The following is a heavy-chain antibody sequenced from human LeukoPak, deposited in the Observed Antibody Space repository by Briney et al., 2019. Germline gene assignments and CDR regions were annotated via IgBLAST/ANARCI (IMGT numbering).Heavy chain of an antibody. J-gene: IGHJ4*02. V-gene: IGHV3-21*01. CDR1: GFTFSSYS. CDR2: ISGSSSYI. CDR3: ARSVGIAADFDY. D-gene: IGHD6-13*01. Sequence: GGSLRLSCAASGFTFSSYSMNWVRQAPGKGLEWVSSISGSSSYIYYADSVKGRFTISRDNAKNSLYLQMNSLRAEDTAVYYCARSVGIAADFDYWGQGTLVTVSS.